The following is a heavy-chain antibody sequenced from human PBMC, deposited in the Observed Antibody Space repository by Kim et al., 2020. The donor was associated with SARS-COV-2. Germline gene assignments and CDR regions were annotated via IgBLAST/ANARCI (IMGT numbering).Heavy chain of an antibody. CDR3: ARDTLYSSSWYFPAPRPATYYFDY. Sequence: GGSLRLSCAASGFTFSSYSMNWVRQAPGKGLEWVSSISSSSSYIYYADSVKGRFTISRDNAKNSLYLQMNSLRAEDTAVYYCARDTLYSSSWYFPAPRPATYYFDYWGQGTLVTVSS. D-gene: IGHD6-13*01. V-gene: IGHV3-21*01. CDR2: ISSSSSYI. J-gene: IGHJ4*02. CDR1: GFTFSSYS.